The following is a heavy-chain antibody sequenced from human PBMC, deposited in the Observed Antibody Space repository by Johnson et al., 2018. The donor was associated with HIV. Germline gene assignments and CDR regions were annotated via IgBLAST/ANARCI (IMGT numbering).Heavy chain of an antibody. V-gene: IGHV3-30-3*02. CDR3: AKTMAKGEYAFDV. J-gene: IGHJ3*01. CDR2: ISDDGNNK. CDR1: GFRFSTYA. Sequence: QVQLVESGGGVVQPGRSLKLSCAASGFRFSTYALHWVRQTPGKGLEWVALISDDGNNKYYADSVKGRFTISRDNSKNTLYLQMNSLRAEDTAVYYCAKTMAKGEYAFDVWGQGTLVTVSS. D-gene: IGHD5-24*01.